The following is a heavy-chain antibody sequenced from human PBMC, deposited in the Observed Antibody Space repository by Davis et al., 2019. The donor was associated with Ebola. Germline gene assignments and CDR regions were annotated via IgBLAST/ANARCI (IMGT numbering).Heavy chain of an antibody. Sequence: PSETLSLTCTVSGGSISSGGYSWSWIRQPPGKGLEWIGYIYHSGSTDYNPSLKSRVTISVDRSKNQFSLKLSSVTAADTAVYYCARIRRLGEFYRYYYYGMDVWGKGTTVTVSS. J-gene: IGHJ6*04. V-gene: IGHV4-30-2*01. CDR1: GGSISSGGYS. D-gene: IGHD3-10*01. CDR3: ARIRRLGEFYRYYYYGMDV. CDR2: IYHSGST.